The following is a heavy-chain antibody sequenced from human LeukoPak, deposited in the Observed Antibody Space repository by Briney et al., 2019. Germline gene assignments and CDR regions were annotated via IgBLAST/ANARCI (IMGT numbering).Heavy chain of an antibody. CDR1: GFTFSSYG. CDR2: IRYDGSNK. D-gene: IGHD3-22*01. CDR3: AKDGRYYYDTFPRIDY. Sequence: GGSLRLSCAASGFTFSSYGMHWVRQAPCRGLEWVAFIRYDGSNKYYADSVKGRFTISRDNSKNTLYLQMNSLRAEDTAVYYCAKDGRYYYDTFPRIDYWGQGTLVTVSS. J-gene: IGHJ4*02. V-gene: IGHV3-30*02.